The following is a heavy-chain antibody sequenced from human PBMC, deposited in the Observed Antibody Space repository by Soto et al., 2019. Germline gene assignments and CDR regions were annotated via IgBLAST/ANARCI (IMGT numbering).Heavy chain of an antibody. J-gene: IGHJ6*02. CDR2: IRGCSPYT. Sequence: EVQLVESGGGLVKPGGSLRLSCVASGFTFRTYTMNWVRQAPGKGLEWVSGIRGCSPYTFYAESVKGRFTISRDNAKNSLYLQMNSLGVEDTAVYYCARDRGYDAHDYYYNAMDVWGQGTTVTVSS. D-gene: IGHD2-15*01. CDR3: ARDRGYDAHDYYYNAMDV. V-gene: IGHV3-21*01. CDR1: GFTFRTYT.